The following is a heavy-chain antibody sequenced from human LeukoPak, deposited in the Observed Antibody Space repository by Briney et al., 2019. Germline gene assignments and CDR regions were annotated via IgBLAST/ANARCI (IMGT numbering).Heavy chain of an antibody. Sequence: ASVKVSCKASGYTFTSYGISWVRQAPGQGLEWMGWISAYNGNTNYAQKLQGRVTMTTDTSTSTAYMELRSLRSDDTAVYYCARGLRYFDWSLLFDYWGQGTLVTVSS. CDR2: ISAYNGNT. CDR1: GYTFTSYG. V-gene: IGHV1-18*01. J-gene: IGHJ4*02. CDR3: ARGLRYFDWSLLFDY. D-gene: IGHD3-9*01.